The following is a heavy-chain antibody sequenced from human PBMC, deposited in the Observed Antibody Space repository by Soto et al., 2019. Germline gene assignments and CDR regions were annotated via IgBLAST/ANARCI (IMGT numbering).Heavy chain of an antibody. CDR2: IIRILGIA. Sequence: QVQLVQSGAEVKKPGSSVKVSCKASGGTFSSYTISWVRQAPGQGLEWMGRIIRILGIANYAQKFQGRVTIIADKSTSTAYMELSSLRSEDSAVYYCAMEYCSSTSCYRDYWGQGTLVTVSS. V-gene: IGHV1-69*02. CDR1: GGTFSSYT. CDR3: AMEYCSSTSCYRDY. J-gene: IGHJ4*02. D-gene: IGHD2-2*02.